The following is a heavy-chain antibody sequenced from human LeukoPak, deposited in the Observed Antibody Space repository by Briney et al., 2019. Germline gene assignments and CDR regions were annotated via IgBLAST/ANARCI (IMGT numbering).Heavy chain of an antibody. CDR2: IYYSGST. Sequence: SQTLSLTCTVSGGSISSGGYYWSWIRQHPGKGLEWIGYIYYSGSTNYNPSLKSRVTISVDTSKNQFSLKLSSVTAADTAVYYCARGEMATTTPPDYWGQGTLVTVSS. CDR1: GGSISSGGYY. CDR3: ARGEMATTTPPDY. D-gene: IGHD5-24*01. V-gene: IGHV4-31*03. J-gene: IGHJ4*02.